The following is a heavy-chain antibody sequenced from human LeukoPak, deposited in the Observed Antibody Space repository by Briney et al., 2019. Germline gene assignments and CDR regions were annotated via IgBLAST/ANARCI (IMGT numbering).Heavy chain of an antibody. J-gene: IGHJ4*02. V-gene: IGHV3-30*02. D-gene: IGHD1-26*01. CDR1: GFTFSNYA. CDR3: AKADSWELLDY. Sequence: GGSLRLSCAASGFTFSNYAMHWVRQAPGKGLEWVAFIRSDGSDKYYADSVKGRFTISRDNSRDTLYLQMNSLRAEDTAIYYCAKADSWELLDYWGQGTLVTVSS. CDR2: IRSDGSDK.